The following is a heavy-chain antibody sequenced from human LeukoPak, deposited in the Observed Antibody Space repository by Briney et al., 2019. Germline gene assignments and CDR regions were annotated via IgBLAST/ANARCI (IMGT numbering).Heavy chain of an antibody. CDR3: TRGTSTRSDY. D-gene: IGHD1-14*01. Sequence: PGGSLRLSCAASGFTFSSYSMNWVRQAPGKGLVWVSCINGDGSVTGYAGSAKGRFTISRDNAKNTLYLQMNSLRAEDTAVYYCTRGTSTRSDYWGPGTLVTVSS. CDR2: INGDGSVT. CDR1: GFTFSSYS. J-gene: IGHJ4*02. V-gene: IGHV3-74*01.